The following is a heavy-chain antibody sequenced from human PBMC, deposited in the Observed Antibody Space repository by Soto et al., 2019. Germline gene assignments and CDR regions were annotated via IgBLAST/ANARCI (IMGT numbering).Heavy chain of an antibody. J-gene: IGHJ6*03. V-gene: IGHV4-4*02. CDR3: ARVGGWRENNFYHYYYWDV. CDR1: DGSISSTYW. CDR2: IYHSGST. Sequence: PSETLSLTCSVTDGSISSTYWWSWVRQTPGKGLEWIGEIYHSGSTNYNPSLKSRVTISVDKSKNQFSLKVSSVTAADTAVYYWARVGGWRENNFYHYYYWDVGGRGPRFTVSS. D-gene: IGHD1-1*01.